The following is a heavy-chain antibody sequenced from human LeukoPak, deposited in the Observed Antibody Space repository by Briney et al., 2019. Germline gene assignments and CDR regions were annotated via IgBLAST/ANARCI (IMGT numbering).Heavy chain of an antibody. CDR2: ISSSGSGGNT. CDR1: GVTLSSYA. CDR3: ARAGDSSGSPNYYYYGKDV. V-gene: IGHV3-23*01. D-gene: IGHD6-19*01. Sequence: GGSLRLSCAASGVTLSSYAMSWARQAPGKGLEWVSGISSSGSGGNTYYADSVRGRFTISRDNSRKTVYLQMNSLRPEDTAVYYCARAGDSSGSPNYYYYGKDVWGQGTTVTVSS. J-gene: IGHJ6*02.